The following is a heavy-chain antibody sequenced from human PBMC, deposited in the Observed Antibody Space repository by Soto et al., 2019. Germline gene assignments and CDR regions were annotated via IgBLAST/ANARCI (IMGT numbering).Heavy chain of an antibody. J-gene: IGHJ4*02. CDR2: ISAYNGNK. CDR1: GYTFTSYG. CDR3: ARDHKYFDS. Sequence: QVQLVQSGAEVKKPGASVKVSCKASGYTFTSYGISWVRQAPGQGLEWMRWISAYNGNKKYAQKLQCRVTMRTDTTTSTDYMELRSLRSDDTAAYYCARDHKYFDSCCQATLATASS. V-gene: IGHV1-18*01.